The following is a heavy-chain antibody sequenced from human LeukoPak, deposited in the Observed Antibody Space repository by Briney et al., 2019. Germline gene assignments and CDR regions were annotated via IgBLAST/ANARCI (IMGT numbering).Heavy chain of an antibody. CDR2: IGGRDGST. CDR3: AKCLYDFWSGGFVR. D-gene: IGHD3-3*01. Sequence: GGSLRVSCVVSVFTFSNYAMTWVRQAPGKGLEWVSAIGGRDGSTYYRDSVVGRFTISRDNSKNTLYLQMDSLRAEDTAVYYCAKCLYDFWSGGFVRWGQGSLVTVSS. J-gene: IGHJ4*02. CDR1: VFTFSNYA. V-gene: IGHV3-23*01.